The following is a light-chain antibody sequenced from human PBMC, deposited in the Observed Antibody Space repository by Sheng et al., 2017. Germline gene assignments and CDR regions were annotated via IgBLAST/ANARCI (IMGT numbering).Light chain of an antibody. CDR1: QGISSY. CDR2: AAS. Sequence: AIQMTQSPSSFSASTGDRVTITCRASQGISSYLAWYQQKPGKAPKLLIYAASTLQSGVPSRFSGSGSGTDFTLTISCLQSEDFATYYCQQYYSNPLTFGGGTKVEIK. CDR3: QQYYSNPLT. V-gene: IGKV1-8*01. J-gene: IGKJ4*01.